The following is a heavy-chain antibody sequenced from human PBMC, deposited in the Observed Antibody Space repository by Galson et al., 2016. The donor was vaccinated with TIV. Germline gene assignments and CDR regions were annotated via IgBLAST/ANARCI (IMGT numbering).Heavy chain of an antibody. CDR3: ARGFSSYYFDY. CDR2: VSYDRSDK. J-gene: IGHJ4*02. CDR1: GFTFGSYG. Sequence: CAASGFTFGSYGMHWVRHGPGKGLEWLAFVSYDRSDKNYADSVKGRFTISRDNFKNTLYLQMSSLRAEDTAVYYCARGFSSYYFDYWGQGTLVTVSS. D-gene: IGHD6-13*01. V-gene: IGHV3-30*03.